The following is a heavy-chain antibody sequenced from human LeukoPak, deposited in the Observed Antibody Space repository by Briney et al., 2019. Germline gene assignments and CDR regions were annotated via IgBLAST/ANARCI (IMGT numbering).Heavy chain of an antibody. V-gene: IGHV1-69*04. CDR1: GGTFSSYA. CDR3: ASRWFGELPGIDDAFDI. CDR2: IIPILGIA. J-gene: IGHJ3*02. Sequence: ASVKVSCKASGGTFSSYAISWVRQAPGQGLEWMGRIIPILGIANYAQKFQGRVTITADKSTSTVYMELSSLRSEDTAVYYCASRWFGELPGIDDAFDIWGQGTMVTVSS. D-gene: IGHD3-10*01.